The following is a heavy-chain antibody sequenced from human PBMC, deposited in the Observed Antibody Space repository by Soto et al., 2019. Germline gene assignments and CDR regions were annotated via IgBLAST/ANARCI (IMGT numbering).Heavy chain of an antibody. Sequence: QITLKESGPTLVKPTQTLTLTCTFSGFSLSTSGVGVGWIRQPPGKALEWLALIYWDDDKRYSPSLKSRLTITKDTAKNQVVLTMTNMDPVDTATYYCAHFQSTMRYFDYWGQGTLVTVSS. CDR3: AHFQSTMRYFDY. CDR1: GFSLSTSGVG. CDR2: IYWDDDK. J-gene: IGHJ4*02. V-gene: IGHV2-5*02. D-gene: IGHD3-10*01.